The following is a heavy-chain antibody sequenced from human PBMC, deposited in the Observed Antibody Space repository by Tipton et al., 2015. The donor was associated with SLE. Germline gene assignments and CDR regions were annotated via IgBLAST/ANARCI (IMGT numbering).Heavy chain of an antibody. J-gene: IGHJ2*01. CDR1: GASISSHY. CDR3: ARGSGWYSYWYFDL. V-gene: IGHV4-59*11. D-gene: IGHD6-19*01. Sequence: TLSLTCSVSGASISSHYWSWIRQPPGKGLEWIGYIDHSGSTGYNPSLKSRVTMSVDTSNNQFSLKLSSVTAADTAVYYCARGSGWYSYWYFDLWGRGTLVTVSS. CDR2: IDHSGST.